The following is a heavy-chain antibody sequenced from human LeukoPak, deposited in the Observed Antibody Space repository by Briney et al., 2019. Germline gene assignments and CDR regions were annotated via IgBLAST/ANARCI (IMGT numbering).Heavy chain of an antibody. V-gene: IGHV3-23*01. J-gene: IGHJ6*02. CDR1: GFTFSSYA. D-gene: IGHD2-15*01. CDR2: ISGSGGST. CDR3: ASPDVVVVAATPYFYYGMDV. Sequence: GGSLRLSCAASGFTFSSYAMSWVRQAPGKGLEWVSAISGSGGSTYYADSVKGRFTISRDNSKNTLYLQMNSLRAEDTAVYYCASPDVVVVAATPYFYYGMDVWGQGTTVTVSS.